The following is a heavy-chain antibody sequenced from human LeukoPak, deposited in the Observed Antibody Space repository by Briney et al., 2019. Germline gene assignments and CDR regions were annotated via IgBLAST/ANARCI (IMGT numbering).Heavy chain of an antibody. CDR1: GSTFTAYN. CDR3: ARDSITAPHCYDY. Sequence: ASVKLSRNTSGSTFTAYNKHWVRHAPGQGLEWMGWINPNTGGTDYTPKFQGRVNMTSDSSVSAVFVELSSLKSDDTAVYYCARDSITAPHCYDYWGQGTLVSVSS. V-gene: IGHV1-2*02. J-gene: IGHJ4*02. D-gene: IGHD2-21*01. CDR2: INPNTGGT.